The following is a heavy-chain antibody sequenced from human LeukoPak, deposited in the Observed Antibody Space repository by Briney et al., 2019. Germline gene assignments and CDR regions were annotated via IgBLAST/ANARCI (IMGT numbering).Heavy chain of an antibody. Sequence: PGGSLRLSCAASGFTFSSYETNWVRQAPGKGLEWVSYISSSGSTIYYADSVKGRFTISRDNAKNSLYLQMNSLRAEDTAVYFCAVAVLEWLTYDYCGQGTLVTVSS. D-gene: IGHD3-3*01. CDR1: GFTFSSYE. J-gene: IGHJ4*02. V-gene: IGHV3-48*03. CDR3: AVAVLEWLTYDY. CDR2: ISSSGSTI.